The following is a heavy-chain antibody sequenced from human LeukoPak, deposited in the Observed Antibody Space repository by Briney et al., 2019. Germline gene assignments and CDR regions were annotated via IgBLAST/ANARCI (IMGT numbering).Heavy chain of an antibody. CDR3: AAGTGTSDFDY. J-gene: IGHJ4*02. CDR2: IKTKTEGGTT. D-gene: IGHD1-7*01. Sequence: PGGSLRLSCAASGFTFSNYWMSWVRQAPGKGLEWVGRIKTKTEGGTTDYAAPVKGRFSISRDDSKSTLYLQMNSLETEDTAVYYCAAGTGTSDFDYWGQGTLVTVSS. CDR1: GFTFSNYW. V-gene: IGHV3-15*01.